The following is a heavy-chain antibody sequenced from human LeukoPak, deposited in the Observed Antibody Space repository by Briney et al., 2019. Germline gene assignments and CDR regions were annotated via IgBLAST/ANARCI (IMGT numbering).Heavy chain of an antibody. Sequence: SETLSLTCAVYGGSFSGYYWSWIRQPPGKGLEWIGEINHSGSTNYNPSLKSRVTISVDTSKNQFSLKLSSVTAADTAVYYCARTTIFGAVIKFDYWGQGTLVTVSS. D-gene: IGHD3-3*01. J-gene: IGHJ4*02. V-gene: IGHV4-34*01. CDR2: INHSGST. CDR1: GGSFSGYY. CDR3: ARTTIFGAVIKFDY.